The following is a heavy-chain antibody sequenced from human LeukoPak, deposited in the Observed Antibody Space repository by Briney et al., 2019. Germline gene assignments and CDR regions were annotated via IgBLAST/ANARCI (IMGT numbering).Heavy chain of an antibody. D-gene: IGHD3-10*01. J-gene: IGHJ5*01. CDR2: IDPNSGGT. Sequence: ASVKVSCKSPGYTSTDFYMHWVRQAPGQGLEWMEWIDPNSGGTDYEQRFQGRVTMTRDTSISTAYMELSDLTSDDTAVYYCARGINWFDSWGQGTLVSVSS. V-gene: IGHV1-2*02. CDR1: GYTSTDFY. CDR3: ARGINWFDS.